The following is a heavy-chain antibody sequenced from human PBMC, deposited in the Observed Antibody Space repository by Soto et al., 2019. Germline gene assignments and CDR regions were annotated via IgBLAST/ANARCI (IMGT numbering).Heavy chain of an antibody. Sequence: EGQLVESGGGLVQPGGSLRLSCTASGFTFSSYWINWVRQAPGKGLDWVSLINPDGGTTTYAESVKGRFTIFRDNAKNTVYLQMTSLRVEDTAVYYCARDLRGSPDYWGQGTLVTVSS. V-gene: IGHV3-74*03. J-gene: IGHJ4*02. CDR2: INPDGGTT. CDR3: ARDLRGSPDY. D-gene: IGHD1-26*01. CDR1: GFTFSSYW.